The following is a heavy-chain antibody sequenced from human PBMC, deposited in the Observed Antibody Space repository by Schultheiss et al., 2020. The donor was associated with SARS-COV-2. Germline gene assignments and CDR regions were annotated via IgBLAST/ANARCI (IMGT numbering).Heavy chain of an antibody. CDR1: GFTFSSYA. D-gene: IGHD2-15*01. CDR3: ARDLVVVAARDDDY. V-gene: IGHV3-21*04. J-gene: IGHJ4*02. CDR2: ISSSSSYI. Sequence: GGSLRLSCAASGFTFSSYAMHWVRQAPGKGLEWVSSISSSSSYIYYADSVKGRFTISRDNAKNSLYLQMNSLRAEDTAVYYCARDLVVVAARDDDYWGQGTLVTVSS.